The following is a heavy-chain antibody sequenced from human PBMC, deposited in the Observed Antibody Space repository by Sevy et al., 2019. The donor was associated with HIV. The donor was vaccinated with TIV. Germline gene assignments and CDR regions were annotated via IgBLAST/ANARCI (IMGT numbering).Heavy chain of an antibody. Sequence: GGSLRLSCAASRLTFSSSSVNWVRQAPGKGLEWVSYISSSSTTIYYADSVKGRFTISRDNAKNSLYLQMNSLRDEDTAVYYCARGFMGADYYYGMDVWGQGTTLTVSS. CDR3: ARGFMGADYYYGMDV. CDR1: RLTFSSSS. D-gene: IGHD3-3*01. J-gene: IGHJ6*02. CDR2: ISSSSTTI. V-gene: IGHV3-48*02.